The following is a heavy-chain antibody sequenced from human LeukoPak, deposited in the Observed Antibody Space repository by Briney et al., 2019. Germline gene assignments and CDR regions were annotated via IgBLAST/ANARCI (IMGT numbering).Heavy chain of an antibody. CDR2: INPNSGGT. V-gene: IGHV1-2*02. Sequence: ASVKVSCKASGNTFTGYYMHGVGQAPGQGHEWMGWINPNSGGTNYAQKFQGRVTMTRDTSISTAYMELSRLRSDDTAVYYCARVDRPIDKRVVTTAALDYWGQGTLVTVSS. CDR3: ARVDRPIDKRVVTTAALDY. J-gene: IGHJ4*02. CDR1: GNTFTGYY. D-gene: IGHD3-22*01.